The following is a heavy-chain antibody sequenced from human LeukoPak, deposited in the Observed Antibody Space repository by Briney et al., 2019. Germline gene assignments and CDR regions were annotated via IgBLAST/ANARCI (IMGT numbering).Heavy chain of an antibody. D-gene: IGHD3-10*01. CDR2: ISAYNGNT. Sequence: GASVKVSCKASGYTFTNYGINWMRQAPGQGLEWKGWISAYNGNTNYAQKLQGRVTMTTDTSTSTAYMELRSLRSDDTAVYYCARGQYTRFGPYFDFWGQGTLVTVSS. V-gene: IGHV1-18*01. CDR1: GYTFTNYG. J-gene: IGHJ4*02. CDR3: ARGQYTRFGPYFDF.